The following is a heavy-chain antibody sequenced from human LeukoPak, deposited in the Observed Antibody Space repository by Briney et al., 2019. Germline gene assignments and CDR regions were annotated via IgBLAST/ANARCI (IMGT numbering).Heavy chain of an antibody. J-gene: IGHJ5*02. CDR2: IIPIFGTA. D-gene: IGHD6-25*01. CDR3: ARAASWFDP. CDR1: GYAFTSYD. V-gene: IGHV1-69*06. Sequence: SVKVSCKASGYAFTSYDINWVRQAPGQGLEWMGGIIPIFGTANYAQKFQGRVTITADKSTSTAYMELSSLRSEDTAVYYCARAASWFDPWGQGTLVTVSS.